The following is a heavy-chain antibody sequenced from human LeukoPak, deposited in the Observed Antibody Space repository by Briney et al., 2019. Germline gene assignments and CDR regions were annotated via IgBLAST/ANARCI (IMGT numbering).Heavy chain of an antibody. Sequence: GASVKVSCKASGYTFTSYGISWVRQAPGQGLEWMGWISAYNGNTNYAQKLQGRVTMTTDTSTSTAYMELRSLRSDDTAVYYCARVRYYDFWSGSPDYYMDVWGEGTTVTVSS. CDR2: ISAYNGNT. V-gene: IGHV1-18*01. J-gene: IGHJ6*03. CDR3: ARVRYYDFWSGSPDYYMDV. D-gene: IGHD3-3*01. CDR1: GYTFTSYG.